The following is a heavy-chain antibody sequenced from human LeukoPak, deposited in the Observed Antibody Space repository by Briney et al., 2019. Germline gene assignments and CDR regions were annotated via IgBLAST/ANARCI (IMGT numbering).Heavy chain of an antibody. CDR3: ARDWGYCSSTSCYTGDAFDI. V-gene: IGHV3-21*01. CDR1: GFTFSSYS. Sequence: GSLRLSCAASGFTFSSYSMNWVRQAPGKGLEWVSSISSSSSYIYYAGSVKGRFTISRDNAKNSLYLQMNSLRAEDTAVYYCARDWGYCSSTSCYTGDAFDIWGQGTMVTVSS. CDR2: ISSSSSYI. J-gene: IGHJ3*02. D-gene: IGHD2-2*02.